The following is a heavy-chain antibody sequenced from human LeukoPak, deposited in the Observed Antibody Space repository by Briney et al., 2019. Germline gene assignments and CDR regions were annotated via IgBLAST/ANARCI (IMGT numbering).Heavy chain of an antibody. D-gene: IGHD3-10*01. J-gene: IGHJ4*02. CDR3: ARAGSHWHYVY. V-gene: IGHV3-7*01. Sequence: GGSLRLSCAASGFTFSGFSMSWVRQSPTKGREWVANIKQDGSERYYVDSVKGRFTISRDNAKNSLSLQMNNLRVEDTAVYYCARAGSHWHYVYWGQGTVVTVSS. CDR2: IKQDGSER. CDR1: GFTFSGFS.